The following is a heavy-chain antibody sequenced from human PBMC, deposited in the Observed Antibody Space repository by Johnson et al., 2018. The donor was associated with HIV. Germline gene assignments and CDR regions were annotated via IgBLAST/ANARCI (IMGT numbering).Heavy chain of an antibody. J-gene: IGHJ3*01. D-gene: IGHD4-17*01. CDR3: ASSGYGDYSRLFDV. Sequence: QVQLVESGGGAVQPGRSLRLSCAASGITFSSNSMHWVRQVPGKGLEWVAFISYDGINKHYADSVKGRFTISRDNSKNTLYLQMNSLRGDDTAVYYCASSGYGDYSRLFDVWGQGTMVTVSS. V-gene: IGHV3-30-3*01. CDR2: ISYDGINK. CDR1: GITFSSNS.